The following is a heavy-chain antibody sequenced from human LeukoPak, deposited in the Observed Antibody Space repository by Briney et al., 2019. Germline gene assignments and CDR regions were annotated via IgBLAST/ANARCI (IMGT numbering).Heavy chain of an antibody. V-gene: IGHV4-34*01. CDR2: INHSGST. J-gene: IGHJ4*02. Sequence: PSETLSLTCAVYGGSFSGYYWSWIRQPPGKGLEWIGEINHSGSTNYNPSLKSRVTISVDTSKNQFSLKLSSVTAADTAVYYCARVVAPAGTTALGDYWGQRTLVT. CDR3: ARVVAPAGTTALGDY. D-gene: IGHD6-13*01. CDR1: GGSFSGYY.